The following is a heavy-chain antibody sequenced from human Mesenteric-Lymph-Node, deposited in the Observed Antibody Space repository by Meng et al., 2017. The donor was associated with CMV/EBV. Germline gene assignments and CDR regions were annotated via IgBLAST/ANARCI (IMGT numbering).Heavy chain of an antibody. V-gene: IGHV3-21*01. CDR1: GFGFSDYW. Sequence: GESLKISCAASGFGFSDYWMHWARQSPGKGLEWVSSISSDSSYIYYADSMKGRLTISRDNAKNSLYLQMNSLKVDDTAVYYCVRDWLVRGVADWGQGTLVTVSS. J-gene: IGHJ4*02. D-gene: IGHD3-10*01. CDR2: ISSDSSYI. CDR3: VRDWLVRGVAD.